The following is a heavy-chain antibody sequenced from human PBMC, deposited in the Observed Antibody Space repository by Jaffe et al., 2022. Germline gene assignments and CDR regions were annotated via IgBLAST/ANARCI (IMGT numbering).Heavy chain of an antibody. CDR3: ARDDPLGSSWYYFDY. D-gene: IGHD6-13*01. Sequence: QVQLQESGPGLVKPSETLSLTCTVSGGSISSYYWSWIRQPPGKGLEWIGYIYYSGSTNYNPSLKSRVTISVDTSKNQFSLKLSSVTAADTAVYYCARDDPLGSSWYYFDYWGQGTLVTVSS. CDR1: GGSISSYY. CDR2: IYYSGST. J-gene: IGHJ4*02. V-gene: IGHV4-59*01.